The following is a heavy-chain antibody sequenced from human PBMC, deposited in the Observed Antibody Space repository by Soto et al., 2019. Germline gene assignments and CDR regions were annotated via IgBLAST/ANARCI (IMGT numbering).Heavy chain of an antibody. CDR1: GGNFSSYS. CDR3: ARDSVGEYGDQTSVIDY. D-gene: IGHD4-17*01. J-gene: IGHJ4*02. V-gene: IGHV1-69*13. CDR2: IIPIFGTA. Sequence: SVEVTSEASGGNFSSYSICWVRQSPGQGLEWMGGIIPIFGTANYAQKFQGRVTITADESTSTAYMELSSLRSEDTAVYYCARDSVGEYGDQTSVIDYWGQGTLVTVSS.